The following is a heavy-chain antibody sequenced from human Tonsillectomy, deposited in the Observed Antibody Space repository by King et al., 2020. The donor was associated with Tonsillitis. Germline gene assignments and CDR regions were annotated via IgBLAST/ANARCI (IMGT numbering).Heavy chain of an antibody. CDR3: AHRPFDGEVFDY. CDR2: IYWDDDK. D-gene: IGHD3-10*01. J-gene: IGHJ4*02. Sequence: ITLKESGPTLVKAPQTLTLTCTFSGFSVISSGVGVGWIRQPPGKALEWLALIYWDDDKRYSPSLKSRLTITKDTSKNQVVLTMTNMDPVDTATYYCAHRPFDGEVFDYWGQGTLVTVSS. CDR1: GFSVISSGVG. V-gene: IGHV2-5*02.